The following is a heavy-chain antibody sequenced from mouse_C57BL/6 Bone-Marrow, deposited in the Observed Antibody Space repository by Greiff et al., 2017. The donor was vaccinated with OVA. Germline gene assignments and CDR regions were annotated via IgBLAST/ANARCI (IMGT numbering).Heavy chain of an antibody. CDR2: FVPSDSYT. CDR3: ARWGDYDVGGY. D-gene: IGHD2-4*01. J-gene: IGHJ2*01. CDR1: GYTFTSYW. Sequence: QVQLQQPGAELVKPGASVKLSCKASGYTFTSYWMQWVKQRPGQGLQWIVDFVPSDSYTNYNQKLKGKATLTVDTSYSTAYMQLSSLTSEDAEVYYCARWGDYDVGGYGGQGSTLTVAS. V-gene: IGHV1-50*01.